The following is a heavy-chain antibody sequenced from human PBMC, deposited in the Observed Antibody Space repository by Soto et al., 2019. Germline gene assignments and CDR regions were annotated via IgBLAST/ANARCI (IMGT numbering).Heavy chain of an antibody. Sequence: QVQLVESGGGVVQPGRSLRLSCAASGFTFSSYGMHWVRQAPGKGLEWVAVISYDGTNKYYADSVKRRFTISRDNSKNTLYLQMNSLRAEDTAVYYCAKDQGGGVVEGHYYYGMDVWGQGTTVTVSS. D-gene: IGHD2-15*01. CDR2: ISYDGTNK. V-gene: IGHV3-30*18. CDR3: AKDQGGGVVEGHYYYGMDV. CDR1: GFTFSSYG. J-gene: IGHJ6*01.